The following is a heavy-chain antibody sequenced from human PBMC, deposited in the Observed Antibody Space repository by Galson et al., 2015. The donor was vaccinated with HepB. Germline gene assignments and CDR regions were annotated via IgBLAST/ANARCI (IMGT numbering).Heavy chain of an antibody. CDR3: ATARGYYDSSGYYDYDY. Sequence: QSGAEVKMPGESLRISCKGSGSSFTSYWISWVRQMPGKGLEWMGRIDPSDSYTNYSPSFQGHVTISADKSISTAYLQWSSLKASDTAMYYCATARGYYDSSGYYDYDYWGQGTLVTVSS. CDR1: GSSFTSYW. CDR2: IDPSDSYT. J-gene: IGHJ4*02. V-gene: IGHV5-10-1*01. D-gene: IGHD3-22*01.